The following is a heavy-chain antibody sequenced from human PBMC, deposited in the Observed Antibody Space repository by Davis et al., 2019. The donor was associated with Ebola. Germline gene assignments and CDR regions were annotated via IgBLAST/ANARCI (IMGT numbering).Heavy chain of an antibody. CDR3: ASAIVVLMDV. D-gene: IGHD2-15*01. Sequence: GSLRLSCTVSGGSISSSSYYWGWIRQPPGKGLEWIGSIYYSGSTYYNPSLKSRVTISVDTSKNQFSLKLSSVTAADTAVYYCASAIVVLMDVWGQGTTVTVSS. V-gene: IGHV4-39*01. CDR2: IYYSGST. J-gene: IGHJ6*02. CDR1: GGSISSSSYY.